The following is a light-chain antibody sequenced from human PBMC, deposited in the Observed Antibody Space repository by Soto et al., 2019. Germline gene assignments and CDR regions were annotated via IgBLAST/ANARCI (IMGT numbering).Light chain of an antibody. CDR1: QGISSY. V-gene: IGKV1-6*01. Sequence: AIHFTHSASSLSSSVLYILSITCLASQGISSYLGWYQQKPGKAPKFLIYAASNLQSGVPARFSGSGSGTDFTLTISSLQPEDFATYYCLQKYFYPFTFGPGTKVDIK. J-gene: IGKJ3*01. CDR3: LQKYFYPFT. CDR2: AAS.